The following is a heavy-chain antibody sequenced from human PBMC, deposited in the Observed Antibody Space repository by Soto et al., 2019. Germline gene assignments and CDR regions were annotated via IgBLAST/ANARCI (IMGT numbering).Heavy chain of an antibody. D-gene: IGHD5-12*01. CDR1: EFTFSSYS. V-gene: IGHV3-33*05. CDR2: ISYDGKNQ. J-gene: IGHJ4*02. CDR3: ANKLGYSGYVDY. Sequence: GGSLRLSCVGSEFTFSSYSMHWLRQAPGKGLEWLAIISYDGKNQDYRKSLKGRFTISRHNSKNTLYLQMNSLRAEDTAVYYCANKLGYSGYVDYWGQRTLVTVSS.